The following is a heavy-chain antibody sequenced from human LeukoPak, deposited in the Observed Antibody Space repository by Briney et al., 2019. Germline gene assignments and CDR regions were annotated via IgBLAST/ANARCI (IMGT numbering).Heavy chain of an antibody. D-gene: IGHD3-22*01. J-gene: IGHJ4*02. V-gene: IGHV3-23*01. CDR3: AKDLGGAMIVVV. CDR2: ISSSGGNT. CDR1: GFTFSSHG. Sequence: GGSLRLSCAASGFTFSSHGMSWVRQTPGKGLEWVSTISSSGGNTYYADSVKGRFTISRDNSKNTLYLQMNSLRAEDTAIYYCAKDLGGAMIVVVGGQGTLVTVSS.